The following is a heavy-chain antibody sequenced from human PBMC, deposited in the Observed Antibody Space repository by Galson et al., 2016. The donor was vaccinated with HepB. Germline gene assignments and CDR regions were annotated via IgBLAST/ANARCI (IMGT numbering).Heavy chain of an antibody. CDR2: IRYDGSNK. Sequence: SLRLSCAASGFTFSGSAMHWVRQASGKGLEWVAVIRYDGSNKYYADSVKGRFTISRDNSKSTLYLQMNSLRAEDSAVYYCAGDPVASSTWYYFDYWGQGTLVTVSS. CDR1: GFTFSGSA. CDR3: AGDPVASSTWYYFDY. D-gene: IGHD4-11*01. J-gene: IGHJ4*02. V-gene: IGHV3-33*08.